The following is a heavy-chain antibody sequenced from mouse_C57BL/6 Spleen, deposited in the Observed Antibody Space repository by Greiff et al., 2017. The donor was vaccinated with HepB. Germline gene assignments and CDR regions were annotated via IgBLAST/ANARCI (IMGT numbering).Heavy chain of an antibody. D-gene: IGHD2-2*01. V-gene: IGHV1-82*01. CDR1: GYSFSSSW. CDR3: ARWTVTTERLLSY. Sequence: QVQLKESGPELVKPGASVKISCKASGYSFSSSWMNWVKQRPGKGLEWIGLIYPGDGDTNYNRKFKGKATLTADKSSSTAYMQLSSLTSEDSAVYFCARWTVTTERLLSYWGQGTTLTVSS. J-gene: IGHJ2*01. CDR2: IYPGDGDT.